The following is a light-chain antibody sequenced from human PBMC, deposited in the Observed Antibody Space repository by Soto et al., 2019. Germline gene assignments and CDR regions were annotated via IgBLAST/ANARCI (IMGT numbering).Light chain of an antibody. J-gene: IGKJ2*01. CDR1: QAVSSSY. CDR3: QQYGSSPPMYT. CDR2: GAS. V-gene: IGKV3-20*01. Sequence: EIVLTQSPGTLSLSPGERATLSCRASQAVSSSYLAWYQQKLGQAPRLLIYGASSRATGIPDRFSGSGSGTDFTLTISRLEPEDFAVYYCQQYGSSPPMYTFGQGTKVDIK.